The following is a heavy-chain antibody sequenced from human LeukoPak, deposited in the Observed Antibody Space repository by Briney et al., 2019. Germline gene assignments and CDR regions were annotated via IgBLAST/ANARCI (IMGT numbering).Heavy chain of an antibody. V-gene: IGHV3-21*01. J-gene: IGHJ4*02. CDR2: ISSSSSYI. D-gene: IGHD3-22*01. CDR3: ASEYYYDSGGYYYVSSYFDY. Sequence: PGGSLRLSCAASGFTFSSYSMNWVRQAPGKGLEWVSSISSSSSYIYYADSVKGRFTIPRDNAKNSLYLQMSSLRAEDTAVYYCASEYYYDSGGYYYVSSYFDYWGQGTLVTVSS. CDR1: GFTFSSYS.